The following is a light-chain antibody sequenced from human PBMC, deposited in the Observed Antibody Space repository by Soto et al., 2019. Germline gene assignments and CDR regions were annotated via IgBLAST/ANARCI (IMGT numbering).Light chain of an antibody. Sequence: QSVLTQPASVSGSLGQSITISCTGTSRDVGAYDYVSWYLQYPDKAPQLLIYYVDHRPSGVSSRFSGSKSGNTASLTISGLQAEDEGDYYCCSYADGSIYFFGTGTKSPS. CDR1: SRDVGAYDY. CDR3: CSYADGSIYF. J-gene: IGLJ1*01. CDR2: YVD. V-gene: IGLV2-14*03.